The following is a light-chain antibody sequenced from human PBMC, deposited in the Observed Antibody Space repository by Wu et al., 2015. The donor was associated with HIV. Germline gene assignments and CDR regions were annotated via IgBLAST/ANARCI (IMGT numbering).Light chain of an antibody. CDR1: QSVTSN. CDR3: QQYDNWPPPS. J-gene: IGKJ1*01. Sequence: EIVMTQSPATLSVSPGERATLSCRASQSVTSNLAWYQQKPGQAPRLLIYTASTRATGVPARFSGSGSGTEFTLTITSLQSEDFAVYYCQQYDNWPPPSFGQGTKVEIK. V-gene: IGKV3-15*01. CDR2: TAS.